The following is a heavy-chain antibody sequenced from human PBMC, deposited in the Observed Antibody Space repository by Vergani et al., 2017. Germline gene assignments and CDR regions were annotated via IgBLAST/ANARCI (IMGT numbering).Heavy chain of an antibody. CDR1: GFTFSSYG. J-gene: IGHJ6*02. V-gene: IGHV3-30*18. CDR3: AKGDCSSTSCPRGYYYGMDV. D-gene: IGHD2-2*01. Sequence: QVQLVESGGGVVQPGRSLRLSCAASGFTFSSYGMHWVRQAPGKGLEWVAVISYDGSNKYYADSVKGRFTISRDNSKNTLYLQMNSLRAEDTAVYYCAKGDCSSTSCPRGYYYGMDVWGQGTTVTVSS. CDR2: ISYDGSNK.